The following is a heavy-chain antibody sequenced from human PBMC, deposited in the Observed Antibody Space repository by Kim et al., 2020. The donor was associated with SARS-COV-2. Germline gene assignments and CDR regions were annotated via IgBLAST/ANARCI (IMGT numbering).Heavy chain of an antibody. D-gene: IGHD3-3*01. J-gene: IGHJ4*02. CDR2: ISWNSGSI. Sequence: GGSLRLSCAASGFTFGDYAMHWVRQAPGKGLEWVSGISWNSGSIGYADSVKGRFTISRDNAKNSLYLQMNSLRAEDTALYYCAKDIKKRFLEWLNIGPPDYWGQGTLVTVSS. V-gene: IGHV3-9*01. CDR3: AKDIKKRFLEWLNIGPPDY. CDR1: GFTFGDYA.